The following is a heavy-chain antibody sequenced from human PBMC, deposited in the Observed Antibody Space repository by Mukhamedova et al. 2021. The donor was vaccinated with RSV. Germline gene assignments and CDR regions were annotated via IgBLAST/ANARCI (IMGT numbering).Heavy chain of an antibody. CDR2: IHPYNGET. Sequence: WVRQATGQGLEWMGRIHPYNGETDYAQNFQGRVTITRNSSTSTVNMDLRNLRSEDTAVYYCVRGVLRSISGMEIIGNYYPIDVWG. CDR3: VRGVLRSISGMEIIGNYYPIDV. V-gene: IGHV1-8*03. J-gene: IGHJ6*03. D-gene: IGHD3-3*01.